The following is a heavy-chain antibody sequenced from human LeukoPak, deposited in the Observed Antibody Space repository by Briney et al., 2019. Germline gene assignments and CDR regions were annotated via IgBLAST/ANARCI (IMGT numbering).Heavy chain of an antibody. Sequence: GRSLRLSCAASGFTFDDYAMHWVRQAPGKGLEWVSGISWNSGSIGYADSVKGRFTISRDNDKNSLYLQMTSLRAEDTALYYCAKAGCSSTSCQVDVWGQGTTVTVSS. D-gene: IGHD2-2*01. CDR3: AKAGCSSTSCQVDV. CDR1: GFTFDDYA. CDR2: ISWNSGSI. J-gene: IGHJ6*02. V-gene: IGHV3-9*01.